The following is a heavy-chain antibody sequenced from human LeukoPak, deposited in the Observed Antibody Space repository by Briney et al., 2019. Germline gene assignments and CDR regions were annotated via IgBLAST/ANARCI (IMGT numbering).Heavy chain of an antibody. CDR2: IGAGHNT. Sequence: GGSLRLSCAASGLSFSNYGLHWVRQPTGKGLEWVSAIGAGHNTYYSDSVRGRFTISRENGKNSLFLQMNSLRAGDTAVYYRAREVSDTVTTGWYFDLWGRGTLVTVSS. J-gene: IGHJ2*01. CDR3: AREVSDTVTTGWYFDL. CDR1: GLSFSNYG. D-gene: IGHD4-17*01. V-gene: IGHV3-13*01.